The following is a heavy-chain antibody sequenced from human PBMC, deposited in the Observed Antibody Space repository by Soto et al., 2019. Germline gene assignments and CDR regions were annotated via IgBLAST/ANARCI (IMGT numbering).Heavy chain of an antibody. J-gene: IGHJ4*02. CDR1: GFNFSSYS. CDR2: ISYDGSNK. CDR3: ARVGGTATRRQGLDF. D-gene: IGHD6-6*01. V-gene: IGHV3-30-3*01. Sequence: GGSLRLSCAASGFNFSSYSMHWVRKDTGKGLEWVAVISYDGSNKYIADSVKGRFTISRDNSKNTLYLQMNSLRVEDTAVFYCARVGGTATRRQGLDFWGQGTLVTVSS.